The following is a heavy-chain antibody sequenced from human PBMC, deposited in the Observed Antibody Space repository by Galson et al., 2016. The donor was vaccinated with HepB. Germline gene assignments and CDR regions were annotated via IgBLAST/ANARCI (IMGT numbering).Heavy chain of an antibody. CDR1: GYSFTSFW. CDR3: AGQGGTRFDY. D-gene: IGHD3-16*01. Sequence: QSGAEVKKPGESLKISCKASGYSFTSFWIGWVRQMPGKGLELMGIIYPGNSHTIYSPTFQGQVTISADKSITTAYLQWSSLKASDTAMYYCAGQGGTRFDYWAQGTLVTVSS. CDR2: IYPGNSHT. J-gene: IGHJ4*02. V-gene: IGHV5-51*01.